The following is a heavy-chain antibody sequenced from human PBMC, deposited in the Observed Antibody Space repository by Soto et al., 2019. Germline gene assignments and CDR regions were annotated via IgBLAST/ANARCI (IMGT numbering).Heavy chain of an antibody. D-gene: IGHD3-9*01. Sequence: QVQLVQSGAEVKKPGASVKVSCKASGYTLTSYGISWVRQAPGQGLEWMGWISAYNGNTNYAQKLQGRVTMTTDTSXRXXYMELGSLRSDDTGVYYCARVAYDILTGEEYGMDVWGQGTTVTVSS. CDR3: ARVAYDILTGEEYGMDV. J-gene: IGHJ6*02. V-gene: IGHV1-18*01. CDR2: ISAYNGNT. CDR1: GYTLTSYG.